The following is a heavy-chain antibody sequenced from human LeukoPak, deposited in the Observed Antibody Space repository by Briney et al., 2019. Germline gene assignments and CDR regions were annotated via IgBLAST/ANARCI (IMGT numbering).Heavy chain of an antibody. D-gene: IGHD4-17*01. J-gene: IGHJ4*02. CDR3: ARDDGGYDYGDYVGYFDY. Sequence: GGSLRLSCAASGFTFSSFGMHWVRQAPGKGLEWVAVISYDGSNKYYADSVKGRFTISRDNSKNTLYLQMNSLRAEDTAVYYCARDDGGYDYGDYVGYFDYWGQGTLVTVSS. CDR1: GFTFSSFG. CDR2: ISYDGSNK. V-gene: IGHV3-30*19.